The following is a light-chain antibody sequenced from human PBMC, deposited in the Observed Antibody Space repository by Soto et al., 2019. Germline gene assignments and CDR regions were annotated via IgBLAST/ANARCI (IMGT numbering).Light chain of an antibody. CDR2: NNN. Sequence: QSVLTQPPSASGTPGQRVTISCSGSSSNIGSNTVSWYQQFPGTAPKLLIHNNNQRPSGVPDRFSGSKSGTSASLAISGLQSDDEADYYCAAWDDSLDGFWVFGGGTKLTLL. J-gene: IGLJ3*02. CDR3: AAWDDSLDGFWV. V-gene: IGLV1-44*01. CDR1: SSNIGSNT.